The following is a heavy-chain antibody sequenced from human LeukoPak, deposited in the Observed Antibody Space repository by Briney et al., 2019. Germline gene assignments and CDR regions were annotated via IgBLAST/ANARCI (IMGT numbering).Heavy chain of an antibody. D-gene: IGHD3-22*01. CDR2: ISGSGGST. Sequence: GGSLRLSCAASGFTFSSYAMSWVRQAPGQGLEWVSAISGSGGSTYYADSVKGRFTISRDNSKNTLYLQMNSLRAEDTAVYYCAKDGSSSGYYFYYFDYWGQGTLVTVSS. CDR1: GFTFSSYA. V-gene: IGHV3-23*01. CDR3: AKDGSSSGYYFYYFDY. J-gene: IGHJ4*02.